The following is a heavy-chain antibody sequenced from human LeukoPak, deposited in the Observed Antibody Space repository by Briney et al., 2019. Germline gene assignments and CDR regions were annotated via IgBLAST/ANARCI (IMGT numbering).Heavy chain of an antibody. CDR1: GGTFSSYA. CDR2: IIPIFGTA. D-gene: IGHD5-24*01. J-gene: IGHJ4*02. CDR3: ARDGEMATILDY. V-gene: IGHV1-69*05. Sequence: EASVKVSRKASGGTFSSYAISWVRQTPGQGLEWMGRIIPIFGTANYAQKFQGRVTITTDESTSTAYMELSSLRSEDTAVYYCARDGEMATILDYWGQGTLVTVSS.